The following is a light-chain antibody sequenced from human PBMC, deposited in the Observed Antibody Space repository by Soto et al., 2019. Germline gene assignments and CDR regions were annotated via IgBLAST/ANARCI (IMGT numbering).Light chain of an antibody. CDR1: QSISSNY. CDR3: QQYSSSPPEFT. V-gene: IGKV3-20*01. CDR2: GAS. Sequence: EIVLTQSPGTLSLSPGERATLSCRASQSISSNYLAWYQQRPGQAPRLLIFGASYRATGIPDRFSGSGSRTDFTLTISRLEPEDFAVYCCQQYSSSPPEFTFGPGTRVESK. J-gene: IGKJ3*01.